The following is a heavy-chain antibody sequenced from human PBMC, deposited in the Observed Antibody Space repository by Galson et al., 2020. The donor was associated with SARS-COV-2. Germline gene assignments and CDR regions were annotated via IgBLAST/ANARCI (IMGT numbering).Heavy chain of an antibody. CDR2: IYSGGST. CDR3: ARDLGRYGLFPS. Sequence: TGGSLRLSCAASGFTVSSNYMSWVRQAPGKGLEWVSVIYSGGSTYYADSVKGRFTISRDNSQNTLYLQMNSLRAEDTAVYYCARDLGRYGLFPSWGQGTLVTVSS. J-gene: IGHJ4*02. CDR1: GFTVSSNY. V-gene: IGHV3-66*01. D-gene: IGHD3-16*01.